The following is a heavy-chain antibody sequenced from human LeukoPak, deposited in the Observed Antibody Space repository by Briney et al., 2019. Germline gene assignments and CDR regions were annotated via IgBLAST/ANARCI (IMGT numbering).Heavy chain of an antibody. D-gene: IGHD2-2*01. CDR1: GGSISSGGYS. CDR2: IYYSGST. V-gene: IGHV4-30-4*07. Sequence: SETLSLTCAVSGGSISSGGYSWSWIRQPPGKGLEWIGYIYYSGSTYYNPSLKSRVTISVDTSKNQFSLNLNSVTAADTAVYYCARFFQYSGSNCHYLDSWGQGTLVTVSS. CDR3: ARFFQYSGSNCHYLDS. J-gene: IGHJ4*02.